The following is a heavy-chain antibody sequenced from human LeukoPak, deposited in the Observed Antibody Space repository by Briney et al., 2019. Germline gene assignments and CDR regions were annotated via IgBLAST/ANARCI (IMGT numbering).Heavy chain of an antibody. CDR2: IIPIFGTA. D-gene: IGHD2-21*02. V-gene: IGHV1-69*13. CDR3: ARADYCGGGCFYWFDP. CDR1: GGTFISYA. Sequence: ASVKVSCKASGGTFISYAISWVRQAPGQGLEWMGGIIPIFGTANYAQKFQGRVTITADESTSTAYMELSSLRSEDTAVYYCARADYCGGGCFYWFDPWGQGTLVTVSS. J-gene: IGHJ5*02.